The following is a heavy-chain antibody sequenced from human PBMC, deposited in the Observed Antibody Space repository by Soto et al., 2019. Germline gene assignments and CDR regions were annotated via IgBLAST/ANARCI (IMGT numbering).Heavy chain of an antibody. CDR2: IYYSGST. D-gene: IGHD1-7*01. V-gene: IGHV4-59*01. CDR1: GGSISSYY. Sequence: SETLSLTCTVSGGSISSYYWSWIRQPPGKGLEWIGYIYYSGSTNYNPSLKSRVTISVDTSKNQFSLKLSSVTAADTAVYYCARVSLWAGTTYHYYYGMDVWGQGTTVTSP. CDR3: ARVSLWAGTTYHYYYGMDV. J-gene: IGHJ6*02.